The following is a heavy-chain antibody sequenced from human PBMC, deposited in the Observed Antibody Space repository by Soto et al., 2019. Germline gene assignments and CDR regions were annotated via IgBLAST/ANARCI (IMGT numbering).Heavy chain of an antibody. J-gene: IGHJ5*02. CDR3: ARFGTTNWFDP. V-gene: IGHV4-34*01. Sequence: QVQLQQWGAGLLKPSETLSLTCAVYGGSFSGYYWSWIRQPPGKGLEWIGEINHSGSTNYNPSLKSRVTISVDTSKNQFSLKLSSVTAADTAVYYCARFGTTNWFDPWGQGTLVTVSS. CDR2: INHSGST. CDR1: GGSFSGYY. D-gene: IGHD4-17*01.